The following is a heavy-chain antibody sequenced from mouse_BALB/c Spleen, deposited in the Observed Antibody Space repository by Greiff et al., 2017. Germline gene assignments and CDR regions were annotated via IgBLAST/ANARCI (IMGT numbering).Heavy chain of an antibody. CDR1: GFTFSSFG. Sequence: EVQLVESGGGLVQPGGSRKLSCAASGFTFSSFGMHWVRQAPEKGLEWVAYISSGSSTIYYADTVKGRFTISRDNPKNTLFLQMTSLRSEDTAMYYCARSGGPWGAGTTVTVSS. CDR2: ISSGSSTI. D-gene: IGHD3-1*01. CDR3: ARSGGP. J-gene: IGHJ1*01. V-gene: IGHV5-17*02.